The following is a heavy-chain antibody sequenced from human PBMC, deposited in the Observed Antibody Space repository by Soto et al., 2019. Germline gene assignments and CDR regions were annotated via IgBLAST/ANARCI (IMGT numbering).Heavy chain of an antibody. CDR3: AKSRTTSGWYVTTDY. CDR1: GFTFGDYA. J-gene: IGHJ4*02. D-gene: IGHD6-19*01. CDR2: ISWNSGSI. V-gene: IGHV3-9*01. Sequence: GGSLRLSCAASGFTFGDYAMQRVRQAPGKGLEWVSAISWNSGSIDYADSVKGRFTISRDNAKNSLYLQMNSLRAEDTALYYCAKSRTTSGWYVTTDYWGQGTRVTVSS.